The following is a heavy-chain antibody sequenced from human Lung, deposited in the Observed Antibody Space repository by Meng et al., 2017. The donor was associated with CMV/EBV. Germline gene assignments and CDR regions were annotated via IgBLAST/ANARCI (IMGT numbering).Heavy chain of an antibody. J-gene: IGHJ4*02. CDR1: GYIFTSYG. CDR3: ARNRYCSSTSCYFDY. CDR2: ISAYNGNT. D-gene: IGHD2-2*01. Sequence: ASXXVSCKASGYIFTSYGISWVRQAPGQGLEWMGWISAYNGNTNYAQKLQGRVTMTTDTSTSTAYMELRSLRSDDTAVYYCARNRYCSSTSCYFDYWGQGTLVTVSS. V-gene: IGHV1-18*01.